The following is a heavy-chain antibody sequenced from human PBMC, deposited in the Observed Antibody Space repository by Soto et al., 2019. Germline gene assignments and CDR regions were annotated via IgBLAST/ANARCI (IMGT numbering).Heavy chain of an antibody. CDR3: ARVGKWGTDY. Sequence: EVQLVESGGGLVQPGGSLRLSCAASGFTFSSYEMNWVRQAPGKGLEWVSYISSSGSNIYYEDSVKGRFTISRDNAKNSLYLELNSLRDEDTAGYQCARVGKWGTDYRGQGPLVTVAS. CDR2: ISSSGSNI. V-gene: IGHV3-48*03. J-gene: IGHJ4*02. D-gene: IGHD3-16*01. CDR1: GFTFSSYE.